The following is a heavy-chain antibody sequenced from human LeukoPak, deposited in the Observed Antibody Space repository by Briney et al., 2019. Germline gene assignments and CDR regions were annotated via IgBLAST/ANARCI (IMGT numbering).Heavy chain of an antibody. CDR2: IYSGGST. D-gene: IGHD4-17*01. CDR1: GFTVSSNY. CDR3: AREIDDYGDYGWFDP. J-gene: IGHJ5*02. Sequence: PGGSLRLSCAASGFTVSSNYMSWVRQAPGKGLEWVSVIYSGGSTYYADSVKGRFTISRDNSKNTLYLQMNSLRAEDTAVYYCAREIDDYGDYGWFDPWGQGTLVTVSS. V-gene: IGHV3-66*01.